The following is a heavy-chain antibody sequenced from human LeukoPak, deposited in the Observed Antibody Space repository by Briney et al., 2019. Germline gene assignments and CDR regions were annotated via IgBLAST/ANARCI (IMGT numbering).Heavy chain of an antibody. V-gene: IGHV1-18*01. Sequence: ASVKVSRKASGYTFTSYGISWVRQAPGQGLEWMGWISAYNGNTNYAQKLQGRVTMTTDTSTSTAYTELRSLRSDDTAVYYCARNLDSYGTYYFDYWGQGTLVTVSS. CDR2: ISAYNGNT. CDR1: GYTFTSYG. CDR3: ARNLDSYGTYYFDY. J-gene: IGHJ4*02. D-gene: IGHD5-18*01.